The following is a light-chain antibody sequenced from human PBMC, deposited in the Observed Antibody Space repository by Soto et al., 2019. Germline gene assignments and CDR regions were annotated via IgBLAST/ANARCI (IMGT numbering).Light chain of an antibody. J-gene: IGKJ2*01. CDR3: MQATQPYT. CDR1: QSLVHSDGNTY. CDR2: KMS. V-gene: IGKV2-24*01. Sequence: DIVMTQTPLSSPVTLGQPASISCRSSQSLVHSDGNTYLSWLHQRPGQPPRLLIYKMSNRFSGVPDSISSSGAGTDFTLKISRVEAEDVGVYYCMQATQPYTFGQGTKLEIK.